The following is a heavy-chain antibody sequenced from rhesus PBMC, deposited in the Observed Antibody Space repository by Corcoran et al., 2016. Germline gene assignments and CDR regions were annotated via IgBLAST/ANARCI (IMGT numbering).Heavy chain of an antibody. Sequence: DVQLVDSGGGLAKPGGSLSLPCVAFEFTFSGNEMHWVRQAPGKGLEWVSVIRESGEITFYADSVKGRFTISRDNARNSLFLQMDSLRAEDTAVYYCARGGARFGDVWGAGVLVTVSS. J-gene: IGHJ5-1*01. CDR3: ARGGARFGDV. CDR2: IRESGEIT. V-gene: IGHV3-100*02. CDR1: EFTFSGNE. D-gene: IGHD3-3*01.